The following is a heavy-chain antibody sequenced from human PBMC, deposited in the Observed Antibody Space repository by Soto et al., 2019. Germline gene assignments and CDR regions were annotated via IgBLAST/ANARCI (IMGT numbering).Heavy chain of an antibody. CDR2: ISGSGGST. V-gene: IGHV3-23*01. Sequence: PGGSLRLSCAASGFTFSSYAMSWVRQAPGKGLEWVSAISGSGGSTYYADSVKGRFTISRDNSKNTLYLQMNSLRAEDTAVYYCAKSGTTVPSYYYYMDVWGKGTTVTVSS. D-gene: IGHD1-7*01. CDR1: GFTFSSYA. J-gene: IGHJ6*03. CDR3: AKSGTTVPSYYYYMDV.